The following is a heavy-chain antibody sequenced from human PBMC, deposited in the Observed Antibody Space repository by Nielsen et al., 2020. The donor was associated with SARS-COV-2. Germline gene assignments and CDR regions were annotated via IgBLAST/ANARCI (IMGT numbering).Heavy chain of an antibody. J-gene: IGHJ4*02. CDR3: ARFYGDGPFDY. V-gene: IGHV4-59*13. CDR1: GDSISGYY. CDR2: IYYPGIYRGIT. Sequence: SETLSLTCSVSGDSISGYYWNWIRQPPGKGLEWIGYIYYPGIYRGITNYHPSLNSPVTISLDTSKNQSSLDLTSVTAADTAVYYCARFYGDGPFDYWGQGTLVTVPS. D-gene: IGHD4-17*01.